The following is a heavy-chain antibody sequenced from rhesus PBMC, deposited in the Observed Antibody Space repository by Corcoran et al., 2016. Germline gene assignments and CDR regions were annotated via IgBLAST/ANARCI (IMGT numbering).Heavy chain of an antibody. CDR3: AGRYGGWGFDC. V-gene: IGHV4-122*02. CDR2: ISYSGRT. Sequence: QLQLQESGPGVVKPSETLSLTCAVSGYSISSGYGWSRIRQPPGKGLEWIGYISYSGRTSYNPSLKSRVTIARDPSKNQFSRRRGSVTAADTSVYYCAGRYGGWGFDCWGQGVLVTVSS. J-gene: IGHJ4*01. CDR1: GYSISSGYG. D-gene: IGHD6-31*01.